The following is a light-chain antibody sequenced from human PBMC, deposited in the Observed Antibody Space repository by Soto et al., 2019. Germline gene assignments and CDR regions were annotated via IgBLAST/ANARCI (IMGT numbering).Light chain of an antibody. CDR2: RNN. J-gene: IGLJ2*01. Sequence: VLTQPPSASGTPGQRVTISCSGSSSNFECIFVYLYQLFPGTAPRLLIYRNNQRPSGVPDRFSGSKSGTSASLAISALRSEDEADYYCTVWDDSLRGRLFGGGTKVTVL. V-gene: IGLV1-47*01. CDR3: TVWDDSLRGRL. CDR1: SSNFECIF.